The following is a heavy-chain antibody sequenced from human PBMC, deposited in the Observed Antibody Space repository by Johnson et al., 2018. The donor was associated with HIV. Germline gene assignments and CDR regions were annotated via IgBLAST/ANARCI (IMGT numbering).Heavy chain of an antibody. D-gene: IGHD5-12*01. CDR3: ASGDDDGF. CDR1: GFSFSNAW. Sequence: VQLVESGGGLVKPGESLRLSCAASGFSFSNAWMNWVRQAPGKGLEWVGRIKSKTDGGTTDYAAPVKGRFTLSRDDSKNTLFLQMNSLRAEDTAVYFCASGDDDGFWGQGTMVTVSS. CDR2: IKSKTDGGTT. V-gene: IGHV3-15*01. J-gene: IGHJ3*01.